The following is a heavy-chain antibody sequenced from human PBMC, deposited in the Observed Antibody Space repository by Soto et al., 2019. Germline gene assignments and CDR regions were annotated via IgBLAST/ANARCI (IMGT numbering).Heavy chain of an antibody. CDR1: GGSISGSGSY. J-gene: IGHJ4*02. V-gene: IGHV4-39*01. D-gene: IGHD5-12*01. Sequence: PSETLSLTCAVSGGSISGSGSYWAWIRQPPGKGLEWIGNIYYSGTTYYNPSLKSRVTISVETSKKQFSLKLSSVTAADTAVDYWARPPWGNTGYGGGSYFDFWGQGTLVTVSS. CDR3: ARPPWGNTGYGGGSYFDF. CDR2: IYYSGTT.